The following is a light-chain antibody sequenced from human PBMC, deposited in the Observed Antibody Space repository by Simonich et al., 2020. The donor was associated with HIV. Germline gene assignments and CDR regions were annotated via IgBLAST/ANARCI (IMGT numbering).Light chain of an antibody. Sequence: DIQMPQSPSTLSASVGDRVTITCRTSQSISNWLAWYQQKPGKAPNLLIYQASSLKSGVPSRFSGSGSGTEFTLTISSLQPDDFATYFCQQYNSFSPTFGQGTKVEIK. V-gene: IGKV1-5*03. CDR1: QSISNW. CDR2: QAS. CDR3: QQYNSFSPT. J-gene: IGKJ1*01.